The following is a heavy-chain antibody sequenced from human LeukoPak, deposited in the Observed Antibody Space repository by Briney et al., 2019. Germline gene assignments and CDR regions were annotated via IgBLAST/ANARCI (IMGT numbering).Heavy chain of an antibody. Sequence: SETLSLTCTVSGGSISSSSYYWGWIRQPPGKGLEWIGSIYYSGSTYYNPSLKSRVTISVATSKNQFSLKLSSVTAADTAVYYCARLAPYYYSPFDYWGQGTLVTVSS. J-gene: IGHJ4*02. CDR3: ARLAPYYYSPFDY. CDR1: GGSISSSSYY. CDR2: IYYSGST. D-gene: IGHD3-22*01. V-gene: IGHV4-39*01.